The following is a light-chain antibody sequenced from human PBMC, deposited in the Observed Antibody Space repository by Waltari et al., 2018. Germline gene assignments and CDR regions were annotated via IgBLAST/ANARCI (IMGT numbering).Light chain of an antibody. CDR2: DVS. J-gene: IGLJ2*01. Sequence: QSALPHPRSVSGSPGQLVTISCTGPSSAVGGYHYVSWYQQHPGKAPNLMIYDVSKRPSGVPDRFSGSKSGNTASLTISGLQAEDEADYYCCSYAGSYTVVFGGGTKLTVL. CDR1: SSAVGGYHY. V-gene: IGLV2-11*01. CDR3: CSYAGSYTVV.